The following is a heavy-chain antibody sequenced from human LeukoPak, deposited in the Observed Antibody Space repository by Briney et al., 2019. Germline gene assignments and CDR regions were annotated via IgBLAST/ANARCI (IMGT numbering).Heavy chain of an antibody. J-gene: IGHJ6*02. CDR3: ARHNYYYRMDV. V-gene: IGHV4-39*01. Sequence: SETLSLTCSVSGGSISSSSYYWGWIRQPPGKGLEWIGSIYYSGSTYYNPSLKSRVTISVDTSQNQFSLKVGSVTAADTAMYYCARHNYYYRMDVWGQGTTVTVSS. CDR1: GGSISSSSYY. CDR2: IYYSGST.